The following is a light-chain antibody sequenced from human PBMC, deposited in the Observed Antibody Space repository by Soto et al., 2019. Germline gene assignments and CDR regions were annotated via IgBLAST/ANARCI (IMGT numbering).Light chain of an antibody. V-gene: IGKV1-5*03. CDR2: RVS. Sequence: DIQMTQSPSTLSAFVGDRVTITCRASQSIDTALAWYQQKPGKAPNLLIYRVSNLESGVPSRFSGSGSGTEFTLAISSLQPDDFATYYCQQYNDWPRRLTFGGGTKVEIK. J-gene: IGKJ4*01. CDR1: QSIDTA. CDR3: QQYNDWPRRLT.